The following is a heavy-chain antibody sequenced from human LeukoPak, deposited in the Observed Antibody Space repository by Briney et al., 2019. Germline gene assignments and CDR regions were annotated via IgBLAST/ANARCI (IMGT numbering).Heavy chain of an antibody. V-gene: IGHV4-34*01. J-gene: IGHJ5*02. Sequence: SENLSLTCAVYGGSFSGYYWSWIRQPPGKGLEWIGEINHSGSTNYNPSLKSRVTISVDTSKNQFSLKLSSVTAADTAVYYCARGRFIKTLRFLEWLSWFDPWGQGTLVTVSS. D-gene: IGHD3-3*01. CDR1: GGSFSGYY. CDR2: INHSGST. CDR3: ARGRFIKTLRFLEWLSWFDP.